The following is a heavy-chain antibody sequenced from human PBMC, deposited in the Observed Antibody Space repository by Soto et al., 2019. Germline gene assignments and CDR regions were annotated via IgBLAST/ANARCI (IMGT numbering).Heavy chain of an antibody. V-gene: IGHV3-30*03. Sequence: GGSLRLSCAASGFTFSSYGMHWVRQAPGKGLEWVAVISYDGSNKYYADSVKGRFTISRDNSKNTLYLQMNSLRDEDTAVYYCATSFWAMIVVVTADYWVQGTLVTVSS. CDR2: ISYDGSNK. CDR3: ATSFWAMIVVVTADY. D-gene: IGHD3-22*01. CDR1: GFTFSSYG. J-gene: IGHJ4*02.